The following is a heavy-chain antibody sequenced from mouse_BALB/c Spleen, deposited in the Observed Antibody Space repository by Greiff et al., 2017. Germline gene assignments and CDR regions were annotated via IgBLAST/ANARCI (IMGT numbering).Heavy chain of an antibody. CDR2: INPSTGYT. CDR3: ASYYGNDEVAY. Sequence: QVQLQQSGAELAKPGASVKMSCKASGYTFTSYWMHWVKQRPGQGLEWIGYINPSTGYTEYNQKFKDKATLTADKSSSTAYMQLSSLTSEDSAVYYCASYYGNDEVAYGGQGTLVTVSA. V-gene: IGHV1-7*01. CDR1: GYTFTSYW. D-gene: IGHD2-9*01. J-gene: IGHJ3*01.